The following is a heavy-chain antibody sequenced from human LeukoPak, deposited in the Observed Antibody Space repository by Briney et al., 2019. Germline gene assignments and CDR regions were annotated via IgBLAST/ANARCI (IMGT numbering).Heavy chain of an antibody. J-gene: IGHJ4*02. V-gene: IGHV3-11*01. CDR2: ISSSGSTI. Sequence: GGSLRLSCAASGFTVSSNYMSWIRQAPGKGLEWVSYISSSGSTIYYADSVKGRFTISRDNAKNSLYLQMNSLRAEDTAVYYCAREVVVAANDYWGQGTLVTVSS. CDR3: AREVVVAANDY. D-gene: IGHD2-15*01. CDR1: GFTVSSNY.